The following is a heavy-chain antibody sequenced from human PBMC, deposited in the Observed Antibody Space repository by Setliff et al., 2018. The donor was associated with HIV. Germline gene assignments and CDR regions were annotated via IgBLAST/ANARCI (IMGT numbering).Heavy chain of an antibody. CDR2: VDPEDDKT. J-gene: IGHJ4*02. V-gene: IGHV1-69-2*01. Sequence: ASVKVSCKASKYTFTDYYMHWVQQAPGKGLEWMGRVDPEDDKTIYAEKFQGRVTMTTATSSDTSYLYLSSLRSEDTAVYYCATEPRGDYYDSSGYYADYWGQGTLVTVSS. D-gene: IGHD3-22*01. CDR1: KYTFTDYY. CDR3: ATEPRGDYYDSSGYYADY.